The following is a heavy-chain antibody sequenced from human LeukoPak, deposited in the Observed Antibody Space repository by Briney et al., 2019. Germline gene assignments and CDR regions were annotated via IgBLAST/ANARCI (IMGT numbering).Heavy chain of an antibody. Sequence: ASVKVSCKASVYTFTGYYMHWVRQAPGQGLEWMGWINPNSGGTNYAQKFQGRVTMTRDTSISTAYMELSRLRSDDTAVYYCARVEAYSGSHRPYDYWGQGTLVTVSS. CDR3: ARVEAYSGSHRPYDY. CDR2: INPNSGGT. D-gene: IGHD1-26*01. J-gene: IGHJ4*02. V-gene: IGHV1-2*02. CDR1: VYTFTGYY.